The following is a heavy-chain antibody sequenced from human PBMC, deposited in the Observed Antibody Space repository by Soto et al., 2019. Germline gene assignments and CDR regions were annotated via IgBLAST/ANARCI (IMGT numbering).Heavy chain of an antibody. CDR2: IIPIFGTA. V-gene: IGHV1-69*13. D-gene: IGHD1-26*01. CDR1: GGTFSSYA. Sequence: GASVKVSCKASGGTFSSYAISWVRQAPGQGREWMGGIIPIFGTANYAQKFQGRVTITADESTSTAYMELSSLRSEDTAVYYCARPGSYLGLDAFDIWGQGTMVTVSS. CDR3: ARPGSYLGLDAFDI. J-gene: IGHJ3*02.